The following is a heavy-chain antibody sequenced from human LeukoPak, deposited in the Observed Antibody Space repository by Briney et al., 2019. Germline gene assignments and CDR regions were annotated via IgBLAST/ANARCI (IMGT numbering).Heavy chain of an antibody. CDR3: AKGTQFGSTHWFDP. J-gene: IGHJ5*02. Sequence: GGSLRLSCVASGFTFSNYAMNWVRQAPGKGLDWVSTISVGHSTNYAGSVKGRFTISRDNSINTLYLQMNSLRAEDTAVYYCAKGTQFGSTHWFDPWGQGTLVTVPS. V-gene: IGHV3-23*01. D-gene: IGHD3-16*01. CDR2: ISVGHST. CDR1: GFTFSNYA.